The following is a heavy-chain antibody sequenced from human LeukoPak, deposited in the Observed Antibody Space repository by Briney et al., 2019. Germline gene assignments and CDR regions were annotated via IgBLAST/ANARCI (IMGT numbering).Heavy chain of an antibody. V-gene: IGHV3-48*04. CDR1: GFTFSYYS. D-gene: IGHD2-2*01. CDR3: ARGGGRSSSSCYAAYYFDY. Sequence: GGSLRLSCAASGFTFSYYSMNWVRQAPGKGLEWVSYIGSSTTSTIYYADSVRGRFTISRDNAENSLYLQMNSLRADDTAVYYCARGGGRSSSSCYAAYYFDYWGQGTLVTVSS. CDR2: IGSSTTSTI. J-gene: IGHJ4*02.